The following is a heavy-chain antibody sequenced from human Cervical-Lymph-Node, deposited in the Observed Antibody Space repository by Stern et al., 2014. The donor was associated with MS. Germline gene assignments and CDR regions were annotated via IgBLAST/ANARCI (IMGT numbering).Heavy chain of an antibody. D-gene: IGHD4-17*01. CDR2: INSVDGDT. Sequence: VQLVESGAEVEKPGASVKVSCKASGFTFTRYAIHWVRQAPGQRPEWMAWINSVDGDTNYAQSVQDRVTFTRDTSESTSYMELSSLRSEDTAVYYCASRGETTTEYYFDYWGQGTLVTVSS. V-gene: IGHV1-3*01. CDR3: ASRGETTTEYYFDY. J-gene: IGHJ4*02. CDR1: GFTFTRYA.